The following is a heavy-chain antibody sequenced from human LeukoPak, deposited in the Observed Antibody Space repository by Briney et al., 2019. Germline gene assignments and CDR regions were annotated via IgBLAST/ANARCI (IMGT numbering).Heavy chain of an antibody. D-gene: IGHD3-16*01. Sequence: SETLSLTCAVYGGSFSGYYWSWIRQPPGKGLEWIGEINHSGSTNYNPSLKSRVTISVDTSKNQFSLKLSSVTAADTAVYYCARGRLYGGNFDYWGQGTLVTVSS. V-gene: IGHV4-34*01. J-gene: IGHJ4*02. CDR1: GGSFSGYY. CDR2: INHSGST. CDR3: ARGRLYGGNFDY.